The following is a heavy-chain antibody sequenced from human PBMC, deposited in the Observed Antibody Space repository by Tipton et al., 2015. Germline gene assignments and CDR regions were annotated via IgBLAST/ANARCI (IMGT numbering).Heavy chain of an antibody. CDR1: GYTFTSYG. Sequence: QLVQSGAEVKKPGASVKVSCKASGYTFTSYGISWVRQAPGQGLEWMGWISAYNGKTSYAQKIQGRVTMTIDTSTTTAYMELRSLRFEDTAVYYCAATMTFGGVSRDYYGMDVWGQGTTVTVSS. V-gene: IGHV1-18*01. CDR3: AATMTFGGVSRDYYGMDV. D-gene: IGHD3-16*01. CDR2: ISAYNGKT. J-gene: IGHJ6*02.